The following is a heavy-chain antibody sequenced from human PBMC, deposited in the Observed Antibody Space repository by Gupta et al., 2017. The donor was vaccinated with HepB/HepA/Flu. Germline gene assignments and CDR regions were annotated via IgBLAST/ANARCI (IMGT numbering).Heavy chain of an antibody. CDR1: GFTFSSYA. CDR2: IRGSGGSP. Sequence: EVQLLESGGGLVQPGGSLRLSCAASGFTFSSYAMSWVRQAPGKGLEWVSAIRGSGGSPYYADSVKGRLNSSRDNSKNTLYLQMNSLRAEDTAGYYGARRDDYYGSGTECGMDVWGQGTTGTVA. V-gene: IGHV3-23*01. J-gene: IGHJ6*02. CDR3: ARRDDYYGSGTECGMDV. D-gene: IGHD3-10*01.